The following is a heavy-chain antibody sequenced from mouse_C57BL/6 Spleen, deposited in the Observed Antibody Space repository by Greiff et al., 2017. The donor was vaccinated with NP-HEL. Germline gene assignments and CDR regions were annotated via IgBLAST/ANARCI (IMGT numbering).Heavy chain of an antibody. CDR3: AFGYYAWFAY. Sequence: EVQLVESGPELVKPGASVKIPCKASGYTFTDYNMDWVKQSHGKSLEWIGDINPNNGGTIYNQKFKGKATLTVDKSSSTAYMELRSLTSEDTAVYYCAFGYYAWFAYWGQGTLVTVSA. CDR1: GYTFTDYN. V-gene: IGHV1-18*01. D-gene: IGHD2-3*01. J-gene: IGHJ3*01. CDR2: INPNNGGT.